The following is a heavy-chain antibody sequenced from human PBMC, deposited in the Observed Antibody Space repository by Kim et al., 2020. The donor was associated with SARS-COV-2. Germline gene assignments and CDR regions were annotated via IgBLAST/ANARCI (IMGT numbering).Heavy chain of an antibody. V-gene: IGHV3-7*01. D-gene: IGHD1-26*01. CDR1: GFTFSSYW. CDR2: IRQDGGAK. J-gene: IGHJ4*02. CDR3: ARDLGADRFDR. Sequence: GGSLRLSCVVSGFTFSSYWMSWVRQAPGKGLEWVANIRQDGGAKYYVDSVKGRFTISRDNANNSLFLQINSLTVDDTAIYYCARDLGADRFDRWGQGTLVTVSS.